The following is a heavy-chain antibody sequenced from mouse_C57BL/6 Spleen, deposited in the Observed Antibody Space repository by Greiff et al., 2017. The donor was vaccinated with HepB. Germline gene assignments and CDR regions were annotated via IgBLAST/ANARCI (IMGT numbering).Heavy chain of an antibody. Sequence: QVQLKESGAELAKPGASVKLSCKASGYTFTSYWMHWVKQRPGQGLEWIGYINPSSGYTKYNQKFKDKATLTADKSSSTAYMQLSSLTYEDSAVYYCAPLTTVVAPFDYWGQGTTLTVSS. D-gene: IGHD1-1*01. CDR2: INPSSGYT. CDR3: APLTTVVAPFDY. CDR1: GYTFTSYW. V-gene: IGHV1-7*01. J-gene: IGHJ2*01.